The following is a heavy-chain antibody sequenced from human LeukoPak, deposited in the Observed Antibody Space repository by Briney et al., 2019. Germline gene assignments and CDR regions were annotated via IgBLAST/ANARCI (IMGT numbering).Heavy chain of an antibody. CDR2: INANDGGT. Sequence: GASVKVSCKASGNTFTGYFIHWVRQAPGQGLEWMGRINANDGGTQYAQHFQGRVTMTRGTSTNTAYMELSSLTSDDTALFYCAREILVLTGTKLYYFDYWGQGTLVTVSS. J-gene: IGHJ4*02. CDR1: GNTFTGYF. D-gene: IGHD1-7*01. V-gene: IGHV1-2*06. CDR3: AREILVLTGTKLYYFDY.